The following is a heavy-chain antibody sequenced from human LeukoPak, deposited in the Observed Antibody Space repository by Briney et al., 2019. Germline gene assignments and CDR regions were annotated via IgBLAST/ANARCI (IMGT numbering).Heavy chain of an antibody. J-gene: IGHJ4*02. Sequence: GGSLRLSCAASGFNFSSYWMHWVRQAPGKGLVWVSRINGDGTSTTYADSVKGRFTISRDNAKNTLYLQMNSLRAEDTAVYYCARVDVLSGGWGQGTLVTVSS. CDR3: ARVDVLSGG. CDR2: INGDGTST. V-gene: IGHV3-74*03. CDR1: GFNFSSYW. D-gene: IGHD2-8*01.